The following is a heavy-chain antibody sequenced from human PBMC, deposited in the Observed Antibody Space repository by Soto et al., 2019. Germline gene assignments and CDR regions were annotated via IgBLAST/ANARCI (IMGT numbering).Heavy chain of an antibody. V-gene: IGHV4-34*01. CDR3: ARGPITTTPRLHP. D-gene: IGHD3-22*01. CDR2: INHSGST. J-gene: IGHJ5*02. Sequence: SETLSLTCAVYGGSFSGYYWSWIRQPPGKGLEWIGEINHSGSTNYNPSLKSRVTISVDTSKNQFSLRLSSVTAADTAVYYCARGPITTTPRLHPWGPGTLVTVS. CDR1: GGSFSGYY.